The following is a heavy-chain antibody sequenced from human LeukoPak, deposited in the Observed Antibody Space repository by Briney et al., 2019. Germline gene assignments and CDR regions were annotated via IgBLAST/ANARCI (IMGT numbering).Heavy chain of an antibody. D-gene: IGHD3/OR15-3a*01. V-gene: IGHV4-39*07. CDR2: IYYSGTT. Sequence: SETLSLTCTVSGDSVSCNAPYWGWVRQPPGKGLEWIGTIYYSGTTYYNPSLKSRVTISVDTSKNQFSLTVYSVTAADTAVYYCASTWTNVRYYFASWGQGTLVTVSS. CDR3: ASTWTNVRYYFAS. J-gene: IGHJ4*02. CDR1: GDSVSCNAPY.